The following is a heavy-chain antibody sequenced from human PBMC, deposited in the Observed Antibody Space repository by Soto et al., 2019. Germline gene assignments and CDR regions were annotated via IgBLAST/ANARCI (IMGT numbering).Heavy chain of an antibody. V-gene: IGHV3-21*01. D-gene: IGHD3-10*01. J-gene: IGHJ5*02. CDR1: GFTFSSYS. CDR3: AREPNYYGSGKYMP. Sequence: EVQLVESGGGLVKPGGSLRLSCAASGFTFSSYSMNWVRQAPGKGLEWVSSISSSSSYIYYAESLKGRFTISRDNAKNSLYLQMNSLRAEDTAVYYCAREPNYYGSGKYMPWGQGTLVTVSS. CDR2: ISSSSSYI.